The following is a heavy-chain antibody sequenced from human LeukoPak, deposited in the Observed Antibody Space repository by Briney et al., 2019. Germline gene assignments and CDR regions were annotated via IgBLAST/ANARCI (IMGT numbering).Heavy chain of an antibody. V-gene: IGHV1-69*05. D-gene: IGHD4-17*01. J-gene: IGHJ5*02. Sequence: ASVEVSCKASGGTFSSYAISWVRQAPGQGLEWMGGIIPIFGTANYAQKFQGRVTITTDESTSTAYMELSSLRSEDTAVYYCARVLDYGVYSFPNWFDPWGQGTLVTVSS. CDR1: GGTFSSYA. CDR3: ARVLDYGVYSFPNWFDP. CDR2: IIPIFGTA.